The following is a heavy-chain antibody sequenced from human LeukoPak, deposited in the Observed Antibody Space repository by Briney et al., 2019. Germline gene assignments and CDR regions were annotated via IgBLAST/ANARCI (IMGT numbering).Heavy chain of an antibody. Sequence: GASVKVSCKASGGTFSSYAISWVRQAPGQGLEWMGRIIPILGIANYAQKFQGRVTITADKSTSTAYMELSSLRSEDTAVYYCARHVYLWPNAVFDHWGQGALVTVSS. CDR3: ARHVYLWPNAVFDH. D-gene: IGHD3-10*01. J-gene: IGHJ4*02. CDR2: IIPILGIA. CDR1: GGTFSSYA. V-gene: IGHV1-69*04.